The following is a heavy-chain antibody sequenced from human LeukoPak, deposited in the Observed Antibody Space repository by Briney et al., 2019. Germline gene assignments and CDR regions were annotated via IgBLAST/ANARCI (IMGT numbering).Heavy chain of an antibody. V-gene: IGHV4-34*01. D-gene: IGHD3-10*01. CDR1: GGSFSGYY. CDR3: ARGPTGDY. Sequence: SETLSLTCAVYGGSFSGYYWSWIRQPPGKGLEWIGEINHSGSTNYNPSLKSRVTISVDTSKNQFSLKLSSVTAADTAVYYCARGPTGDYWGQGTLVTVSS. J-gene: IGHJ4*02. CDR2: INHSGST.